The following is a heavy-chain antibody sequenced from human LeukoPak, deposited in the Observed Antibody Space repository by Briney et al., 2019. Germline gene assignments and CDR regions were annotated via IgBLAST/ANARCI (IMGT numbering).Heavy chain of an antibody. CDR2: IYHSGST. Sequence: SETLSLTCAVSGYSIGSGYYWGWIRQPPGKGLEWIGSIYHSGSTYYNPSLKSRVTISVDTSKNQFSLKLSSVTAADTAVYYCASPNYDFWSGYYSYWGQGTLVTVSS. V-gene: IGHV4-38-2*01. CDR1: GYSIGSGYY. D-gene: IGHD3-3*01. J-gene: IGHJ4*02. CDR3: ASPNYDFWSGYYSY.